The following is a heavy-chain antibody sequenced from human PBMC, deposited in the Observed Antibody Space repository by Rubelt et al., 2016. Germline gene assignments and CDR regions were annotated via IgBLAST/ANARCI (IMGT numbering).Heavy chain of an antibody. CDR2: IYYSGGT. CDR3: ARIDFNTWSPYFDY. CDR1: GGSISSNSYY. J-gene: IGHJ4*02. D-gene: IGHD2-8*02. Sequence: QLQLQESGPGLVKPSETLSLTCTVSGGSISSNSYYWGWIRQPPGKGLEWIGSIYYSGGTYYNPSLKSRVTISVDTSKNQFSLKLGSVTAADTAVYYSARIDFNTWSPYFDYWGQGTLVTVSS. V-gene: IGHV4-39*07.